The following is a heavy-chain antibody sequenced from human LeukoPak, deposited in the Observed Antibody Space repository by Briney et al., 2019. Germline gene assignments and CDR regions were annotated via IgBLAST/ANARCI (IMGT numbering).Heavy chain of an antibody. D-gene: IGHD5-12*01. CDR2: IYYSGST. CDR3: ARVKWLRYFDY. V-gene: IGHV4-59*11. Sequence: SETLSLTCTVSGGSISSHYWSWIRQPPGKGLEWIGYIYYSGSTNYNPSLKSRVTISVDTSKNQFSLKLSSVTAADTAVYYCARVKWLRYFDYWGQGTLVTVSS. J-gene: IGHJ4*02. CDR1: GGSISSHY.